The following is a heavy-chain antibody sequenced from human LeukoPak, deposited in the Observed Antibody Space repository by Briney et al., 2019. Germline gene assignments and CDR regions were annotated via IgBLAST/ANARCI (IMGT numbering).Heavy chain of an antibody. CDR2: ISSTSSYI. CDR1: GFTFSSYT. V-gene: IGHV3-21*01. D-gene: IGHD2-15*01. CDR3: AREGFPAAYDY. J-gene: IGHJ4*02. Sequence: GGSLRLSCAASGFTFSSYTMNWVRQAPGKGLEWVSSISSTSSYIYYADSVKGRFTISRDNAKNLLYPQMNSLRAEDTAVYYCAREGFPAAYDYWGQGTLVTVSS.